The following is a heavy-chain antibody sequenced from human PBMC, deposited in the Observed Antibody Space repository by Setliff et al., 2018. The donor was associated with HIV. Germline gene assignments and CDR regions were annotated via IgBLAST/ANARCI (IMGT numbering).Heavy chain of an antibody. J-gene: IGHJ4*02. V-gene: IGHV1-2*02. CDR3: AADNYNCNSFDS. CDR1: GYSFSDYY. CDR2: INPNGGYT. Sequence: ASVKVSCKASGYSFSDYYIHWVRQAPGHGFQWMGWINPNGGYTNYAQKFLGRVTMTQDTSFTTAYLELSRLGSDDTAVYYCAADNYNCNSFDSWGQGSLVTVSS. D-gene: IGHD3-3*01.